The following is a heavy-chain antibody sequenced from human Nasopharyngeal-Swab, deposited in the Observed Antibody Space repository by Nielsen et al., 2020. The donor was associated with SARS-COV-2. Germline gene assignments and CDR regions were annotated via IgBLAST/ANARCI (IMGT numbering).Heavy chain of an antibody. CDR3: ARVSQLRYFDWLLGGVGAFDI. J-gene: IGHJ3*02. CDR2: ISAYNGNT. D-gene: IGHD3-9*01. Sequence: SVKVSCKASGYTFTSYGISWVRQAPGQGLEWMGWISAYNGNTNYAQKLQGRVTMTTDTSTSTAYMELRSLRSDDTAVYYCARVSQLRYFDWLLGGVGAFDIWGQGTMVTVSS. CDR1: GYTFTSYG. V-gene: IGHV1-18*01.